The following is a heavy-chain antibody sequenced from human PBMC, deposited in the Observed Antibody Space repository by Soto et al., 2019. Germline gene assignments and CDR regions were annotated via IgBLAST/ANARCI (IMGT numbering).Heavy chain of an antibody. CDR3: VRARWCIGTSCSAGCSAY. Sequence: QVQLVQSGAEVKKPGASVKVSCKASGYTFTSYGISWVRQAPGQGLEWMGWSGPYNGNTNYAQKFQGRVTVTTDTATGTAYMERRSLRSDDTAVDYWVRARWCIGTSCSAGCSAYWGQGTLVTVSS. J-gene: IGHJ4*02. CDR2: SGPYNGNT. D-gene: IGHD2-2*01. CDR1: GYTFTSYG. V-gene: IGHV1-18*01.